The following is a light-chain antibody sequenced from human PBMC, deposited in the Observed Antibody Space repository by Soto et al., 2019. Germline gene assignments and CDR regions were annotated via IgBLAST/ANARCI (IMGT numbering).Light chain of an antibody. CDR3: QHYGSSPPVT. J-gene: IGKJ5*01. V-gene: IGKV3-20*01. CDR2: AAS. CDR1: QSVRSSY. Sequence: EIVLNQSPDTLSLSPGESATLSCRASQSVRSSYLAWYQQTPGQTPRLLIYAASSRATGIPDRFSGSGSGTDFSLTISRLEAEDFAVYFCQHYGSSPPVTFGQGTRLE.